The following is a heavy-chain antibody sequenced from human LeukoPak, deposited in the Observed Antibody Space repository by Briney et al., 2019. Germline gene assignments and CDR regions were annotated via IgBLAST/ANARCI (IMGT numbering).Heavy chain of an antibody. J-gene: IGHJ4*02. CDR3: AIGGSFLFFDY. CDR1: GYTFTSYG. D-gene: IGHD1-26*01. CDR2: ITTYNGNT. V-gene: IGHV1-18*01. Sequence: ASVKVSCKASGYTFTSYGISWVRQAPGQGLEWMGWITTYNGNTNSAQKLQGRVTMTTDTSTSTAYMELRSLGSDDTAVYYCAIGGSFLFFDYWGQGTLVTVSS.